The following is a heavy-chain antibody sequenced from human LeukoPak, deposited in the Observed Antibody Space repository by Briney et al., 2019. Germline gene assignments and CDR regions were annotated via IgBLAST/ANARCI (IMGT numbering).Heavy chain of an antibody. CDR1: GFTFRRYA. CDR3: ARDPEGYNWFDP. Sequence: GGSLRLSCVASGFTFRRYAIHWVRQAPGKGLEWVANIKQDGSEKYYVDSVKGRFTISRDNAKNSLYLQMNSLRAEDTAVYYCARDPEGYNWFDPWGQGTLVTVSS. J-gene: IGHJ5*02. V-gene: IGHV3-7*01. D-gene: IGHD1-1*01. CDR2: IKQDGSEK.